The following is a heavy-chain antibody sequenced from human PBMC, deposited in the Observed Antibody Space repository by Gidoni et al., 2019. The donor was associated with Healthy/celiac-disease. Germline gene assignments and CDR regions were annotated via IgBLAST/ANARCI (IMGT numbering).Heavy chain of an antibody. Sequence: QVQLVESGGGVVQPGRSLRLSCAASGFPFSSYAMHWVRQAPGKGLEWVAVISYDGSNKYYADSVKGRFTISRDNSKNTLYLQMNSLRAEDTAVYYCARDIVVVPAAISGFDIWGQGTMVTVSS. CDR3: ARDIVVVPAAISGFDI. J-gene: IGHJ3*02. CDR1: GFPFSSYA. V-gene: IGHV3-30-3*01. CDR2: ISYDGSNK. D-gene: IGHD2-2*02.